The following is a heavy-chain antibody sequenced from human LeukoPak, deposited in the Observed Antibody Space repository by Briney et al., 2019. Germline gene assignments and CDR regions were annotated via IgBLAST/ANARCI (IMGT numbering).Heavy chain of an antibody. CDR3: ARDLSSSATFYYYYYYMDV. CDR1: GYTFTSYY. V-gene: IGHV1-46*01. Sequence: ASVKVSCKASGYTFTSYYMHWVRQAPGQGLEWMGIINPSGGSTSYAQKFQGRVTITADKSTSTAYMELSSLRSEDTAVYYCARDLSSSATFYYYYYYMDVWGKGTTVTVSS. CDR2: INPSGGST. D-gene: IGHD6-6*01. J-gene: IGHJ6*03.